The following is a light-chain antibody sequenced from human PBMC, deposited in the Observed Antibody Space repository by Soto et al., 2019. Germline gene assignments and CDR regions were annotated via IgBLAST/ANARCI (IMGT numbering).Light chain of an antibody. CDR1: SSDIGDYNY. V-gene: IGLV2-8*01. CDR3: SSYAGSSNV. Sequence: QSALTQPPSASGSPGQSVTVSCTGSSSDIGDYNYVSWYQQHPGKAPKLMIYEVNKRPSGVPDRFSGSKSGNTASLTVSGLQAEDEADYYCSSYAGSSNVFGTGTKV. CDR2: EVN. J-gene: IGLJ1*01.